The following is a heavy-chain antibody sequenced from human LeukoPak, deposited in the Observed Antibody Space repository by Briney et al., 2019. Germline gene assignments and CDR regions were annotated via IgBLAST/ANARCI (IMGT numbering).Heavy chain of an antibody. V-gene: IGHV6-1*01. Sequence: SQTLSLTCAISGDSVSSNSAAWSWIRQSPSRGLEWLGRTYYRSKWNNDYAVSVKSRMTINPDTFKNQFSLKLSSVTAADTAVYYCARRSRWNDIPTGYNWFDPWGQGTLVTVSS. J-gene: IGHJ5*02. CDR2: TYYRSKWNN. D-gene: IGHD1-1*01. CDR3: ARRSRWNDIPTGYNWFDP. CDR1: GDSVSSNSAA.